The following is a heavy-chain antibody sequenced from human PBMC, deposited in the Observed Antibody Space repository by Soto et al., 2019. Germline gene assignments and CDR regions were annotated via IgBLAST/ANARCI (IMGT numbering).Heavy chain of an antibody. CDR1: GGSVSSGSYY. Sequence: SETLSLTCTVSGGSVSSGSYYWSWIRQPPGKGLEWIGYIYYSGSTNYNPSLKSRVTISVDTSKNQFSLKLSSVTAADTAVYYCARDSPYCSGGSCYRFDYWGQGTLVTVSS. CDR2: IYYSGST. V-gene: IGHV4-61*01. J-gene: IGHJ4*02. CDR3: ARDSPYCSGGSCYRFDY. D-gene: IGHD2-15*01.